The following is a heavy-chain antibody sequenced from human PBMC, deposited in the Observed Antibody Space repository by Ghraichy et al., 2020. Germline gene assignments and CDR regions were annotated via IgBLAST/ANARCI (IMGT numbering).Heavy chain of an antibody. CDR3: AKLGYSSSWSPVDY. D-gene: IGHD6-13*01. Sequence: GGSLRLSCAASGFTFSKYAMSWVRQAPGKGLKWVSSISASETSTYYADPVKGRFTISRDKSKNTLFLLINSLRAEVTAVYYWAKLGYSSSWSPVDYWGQGTLVTVSS. J-gene: IGHJ4*02. V-gene: IGHV3-23*01. CDR2: ISASETST. CDR1: GFTFSKYA.